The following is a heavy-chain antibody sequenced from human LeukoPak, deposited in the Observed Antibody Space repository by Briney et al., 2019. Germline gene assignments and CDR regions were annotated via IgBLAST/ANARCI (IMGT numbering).Heavy chain of an antibody. CDR2: VSSSGGRT. CDR3: AKDVGAIPLWGFDY. D-gene: IGHD1-26*01. Sequence: GGSLRLSCVASGFTFTSNAMSGVRQAPGKGLEWVSAVSSSGGRTYYADSVKGRLTISRDNSRNTLYLQMNSLRAEDTAVYYCAKDVGAIPLWGFDYWGQGTLVTVSS. V-gene: IGHV3-23*01. CDR1: GFTFTSNA. J-gene: IGHJ4*02.